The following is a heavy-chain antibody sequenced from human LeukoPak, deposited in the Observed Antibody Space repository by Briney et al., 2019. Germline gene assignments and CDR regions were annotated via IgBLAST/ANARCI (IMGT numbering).Heavy chain of an antibody. Sequence: GGSLRLSCAASEFTFSIYSMNWVRQSPGKGLEWVSSISSSSSYIDYADSVKGRFTISRDNAKNRLYLQMNSLRAEHTAVYYCARGLGAYCSGGSCTFDNWGQGTLVTVSS. CDR1: EFTFSIYS. V-gene: IGHV3-21*06. CDR2: ISSSSSYI. J-gene: IGHJ4*02. D-gene: IGHD2-15*01. CDR3: ARGLGAYCSGGSCTFDN.